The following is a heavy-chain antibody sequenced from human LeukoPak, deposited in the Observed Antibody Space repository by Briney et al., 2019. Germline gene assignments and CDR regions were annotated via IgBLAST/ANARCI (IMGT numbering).Heavy chain of an antibody. V-gene: IGHV1-8*01. D-gene: IGHD4-23*01. CDR2: MNPNSGNT. CDR3: ARAGINSGTLAF. CDR1: GYTFTNYD. J-gene: IGHJ4*02. Sequence: ASVKVPCKASGYTFTNYDINWVRQATGQGLEWVGWMNPNSGNTAYAPKFQGRVTMTRNTSISTAYMELTSLRSEDTAMFYCARAGINSGTLAFWAQGTLVTVSS.